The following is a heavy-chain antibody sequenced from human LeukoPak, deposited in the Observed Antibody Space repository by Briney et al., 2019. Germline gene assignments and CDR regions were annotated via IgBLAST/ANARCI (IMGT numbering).Heavy chain of an antibody. Sequence: KASETLSLTCAVYGGSFSGYYWSWIRQPPGKGLEWIGEINHSGSTNYNPSLKSRVTISVDTSKNQFSLKLSSVTAADTAVYYCAREGGGTLSYWGQGTLVTVSS. CDR2: INHSGST. CDR1: GGSFSGYY. D-gene: IGHD3-16*01. CDR3: AREGGGTLSY. V-gene: IGHV4-34*01. J-gene: IGHJ4*02.